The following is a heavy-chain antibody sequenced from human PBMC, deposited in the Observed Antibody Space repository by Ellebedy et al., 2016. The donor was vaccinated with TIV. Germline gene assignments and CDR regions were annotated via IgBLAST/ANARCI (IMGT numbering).Heavy chain of an antibody. CDR2: FSGGGSTI. CDR3: VRDPKGGSGFY. J-gene: IGHJ4*02. CDR1: GFTFNTFA. V-gene: IGHV3-23*01. Sequence: GGSLRLSCAASGFTFNTFAINWVRQAPGKGLEWVSSFSGGGSTIYYADSVKGRFTISRDNLKNTVYLQMNSLRVDDTAVYYCVRDPKGGSGFYWGQGTLVTVSS. D-gene: IGHD3-10*01.